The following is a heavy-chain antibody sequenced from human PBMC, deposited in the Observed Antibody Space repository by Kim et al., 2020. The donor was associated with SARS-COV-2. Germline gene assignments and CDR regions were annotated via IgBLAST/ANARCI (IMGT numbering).Heavy chain of an antibody. V-gene: IGHV3-23*01. CDR2: T. Sequence: TYYADSGRGRFTIYRDNSKNTLYLQMNSLRAEDTAVYSCALGLKWFDPWGQGTLVTVSS. CDR3: ALGLKWFDP. J-gene: IGHJ5*02.